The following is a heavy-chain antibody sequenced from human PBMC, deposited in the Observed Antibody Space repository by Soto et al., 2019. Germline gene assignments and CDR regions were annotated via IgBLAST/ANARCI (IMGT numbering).Heavy chain of an antibody. CDR1: GFSLSTSGVG. D-gene: IGHD6-13*01. CDR2: IYWNDDK. V-gene: IGHV2-5*01. J-gene: IGHJ6*02. Sequence: VSGPTLVNPTQTLTLTCTFSGFSLSTSGVGVGWIRQPPGKALEWLALIYWNDDKRYSPSLKSRLTITKDTSKNQVVLTMTNMDPVDTATYYCAHTVRIAEAGYYYYGMDVWGQGTRVTVSS. CDR3: AHTVRIAEAGYYYYGMDV.